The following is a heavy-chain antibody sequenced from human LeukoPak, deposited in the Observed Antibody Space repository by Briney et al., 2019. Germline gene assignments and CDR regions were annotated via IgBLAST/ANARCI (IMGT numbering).Heavy chain of an antibody. CDR3: RGWLGSFDV. CDR2: SYSGGTT. D-gene: IGHD6-19*01. V-gene: IGHV3-53*01. J-gene: IGHJ3*01. CDR1: GFTISNTE. Sequence: GGSLRLSCAVSGFTISNTEMSWVRQVPGKGPEWVLVSYSGGTTYYADSVKGRFTIPRDISKNTVDLQMNSLRVEDTAVYHCRGWLGSFDVWGQGTMVTVSS.